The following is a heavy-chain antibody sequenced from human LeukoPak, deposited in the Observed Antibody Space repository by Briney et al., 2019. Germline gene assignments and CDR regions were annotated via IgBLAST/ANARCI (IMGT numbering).Heavy chain of an antibody. J-gene: IGHJ3*02. Sequence: SETLSLTCTVSGGSISSYYWSWIRQPPGKGLEWIGYIYYSGSTNYNPSLKSRVTISVDTSKNQFSLKLSPVTAADTAVYYCARPLWGSYNNAFDIWGQGTMVTVSS. CDR2: IYYSGST. CDR3: ARPLWGSYNNAFDI. D-gene: IGHD1-26*01. CDR1: GGSISSYY. V-gene: IGHV4-59*01.